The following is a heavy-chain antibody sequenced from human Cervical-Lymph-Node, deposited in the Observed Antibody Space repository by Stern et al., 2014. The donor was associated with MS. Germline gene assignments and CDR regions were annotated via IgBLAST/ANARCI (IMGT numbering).Heavy chain of an antibody. D-gene: IGHD2-15*01. V-gene: IGHV5-51*03. CDR2: IYPRDSDT. Sequence: VPLVQSGAELRKPGDSLKISCKGSGYTFTNYWIAWWRQMPGKGLECLGIIYPRDSDTRYSPSLQGQVTISVDRSINTAYLQWSSLQASDSAIYYCAKTIEGGGFTYFNLWGQGTLVSVSS. CDR1: GYTFTNYW. J-gene: IGHJ4*02. CDR3: AKTIEGGGFTYFNL.